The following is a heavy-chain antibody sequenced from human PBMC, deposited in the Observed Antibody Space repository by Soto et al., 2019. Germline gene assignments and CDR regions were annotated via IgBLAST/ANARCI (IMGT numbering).Heavy chain of an antibody. V-gene: IGHV4-34*01. J-gene: IGHJ4*02. CDR3: ARGQSCTNGVCYNAPVHFDY. CDR1: GGSFSGYY. D-gene: IGHD2-8*01. CDR2: INHSGST. Sequence: LLAASETLSLTCAVYGGSFSGYYWSWIRQPPGKGLEWIGEINHSGSTNYNPSLKSRVTISVDTSKNQFSLKLSSVTAADTAVYYCARGQSCTNGVCYNAPVHFDYWGQGTLVTVSS.